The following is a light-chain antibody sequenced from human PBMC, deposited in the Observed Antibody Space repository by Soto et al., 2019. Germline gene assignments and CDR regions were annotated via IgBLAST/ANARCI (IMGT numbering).Light chain of an antibody. CDR2: EVS. V-gene: IGLV2-14*01. CDR3: SSYTSSSTYV. CDR1: SSDVGGYNY. Sequence: QSVLTQPASVSGSPGQSITISCTGTSSDVGGYNYVSWYQQHPGKAPKLMIYEVSNRPSGVSNRFSGSKSGNKASLNISGLQSEDEADYNCSSYTSSSTYVFGTGTKLTVL. J-gene: IGLJ1*01.